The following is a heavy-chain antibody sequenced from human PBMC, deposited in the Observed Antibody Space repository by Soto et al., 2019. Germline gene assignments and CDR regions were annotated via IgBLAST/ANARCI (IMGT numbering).Heavy chain of an antibody. V-gene: IGHV3-33*01. CDR2: IWYDGSNK. D-gene: IGHD1-1*01. J-gene: IGHJ4*02. CDR1: GFTFSSYG. CDR3: ARDRTRRQLDY. Sequence: QVQLVESGGGVVQPGSSLRLSCAASGFTFSSYGMHWVRQAPGKGLEWVAVIWYDGSNKYYADSVKGRFTISRDNSKDTLYLQMNSLRAEDTAVYYCARDRTRRQLDYWGQGTLVTDSS.